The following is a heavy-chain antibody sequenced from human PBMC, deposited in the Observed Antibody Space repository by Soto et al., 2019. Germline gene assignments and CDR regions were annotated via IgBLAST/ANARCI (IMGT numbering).Heavy chain of an antibody. D-gene: IGHD3-22*01. J-gene: IGHJ4*02. CDR2: INHSGST. CDR1: DGSMNSDSSY. Sequence: SETLSLTCRVSDGSMNSDSSYWGWIRQPPGKGLEWIGVINHSGSTYHNLSLRGRVTMSVDASRNQFSLKLTSMTAADTAVYYCARLGGYVSVGYYYLWDSWGQGTLVTVSS. V-gene: IGHV4-39*01. CDR3: ARLGGYVSVGYYYLWDS.